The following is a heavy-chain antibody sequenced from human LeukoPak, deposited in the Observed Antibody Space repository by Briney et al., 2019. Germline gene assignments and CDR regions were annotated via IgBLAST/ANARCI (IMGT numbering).Heavy chain of an antibody. D-gene: IGHD4-17*01. CDR1: GGTFSSYA. V-gene: IGHV1-69*04. CDR2: IIPILGIA. Sequence: SEKVSCKASGGTFSSYAISWVRQAPGQGLEWMGRIIPILGIANYAQKFQGRVTITADKSTSTAYMELSSLRSEDTAVYYCARARDYGDVPDYWGQGTLVTVSS. CDR3: ARARDYGDVPDY. J-gene: IGHJ4*02.